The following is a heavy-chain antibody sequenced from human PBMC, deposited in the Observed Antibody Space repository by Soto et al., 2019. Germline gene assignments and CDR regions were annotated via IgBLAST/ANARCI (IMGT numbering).Heavy chain of an antibody. D-gene: IGHD2-15*01. V-gene: IGHV1-69*13. CDR2: IIPIFGTA. CDR3: AKDGGREGYFGNWFDP. CDR1: GGTFSNYA. J-gene: IGHJ5*02. Sequence: SVKVSCKASGGTFSNYAITWVRQAPGQGLEWLGRIIPIFGTANYAQKFQGRVTITADESTTTAYMELSSLRSDDTAVYYRAKDGGREGYFGNWFDPWGQGTLVTVSS.